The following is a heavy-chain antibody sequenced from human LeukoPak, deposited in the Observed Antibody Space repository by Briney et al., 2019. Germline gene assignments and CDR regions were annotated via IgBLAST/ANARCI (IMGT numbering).Heavy chain of an antibody. V-gene: IGHV3-30*09. CDR2: ISYDGSNK. D-gene: IGHD6-6*01. CDR1: GFTFSTYP. J-gene: IGHJ4*02. CDR3: AREVVLYYFDN. Sequence: GVSLRLSCAASGFTFSTYPLHWVRQAPGKGLEWVAAISYDGSNKYYADSVKGRFAISRDNSQNTLFLQMNGLRAEDTAVYYCAREVVLYYFDNWGQGTLVTVSS.